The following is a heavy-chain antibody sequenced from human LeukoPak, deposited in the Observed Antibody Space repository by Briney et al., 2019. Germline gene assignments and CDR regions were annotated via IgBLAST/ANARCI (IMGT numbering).Heavy chain of an antibody. J-gene: IGHJ4*02. CDR2: IKQDGSEK. CDR1: GFTFTSFW. V-gene: IGHV3-7*03. Sequence: GGSLRLSCEASGFTFTSFWMSWVRQAPGKGPEWVADIKQDGSEKYYVDSVMGRFTISRDNAKNSLYLQMNNLRVEDTAVYYCARKGTRRPSLEGVWGQGTLVTVSS. D-gene: IGHD1-1*01. CDR3: ARKGTRRPSLEGV.